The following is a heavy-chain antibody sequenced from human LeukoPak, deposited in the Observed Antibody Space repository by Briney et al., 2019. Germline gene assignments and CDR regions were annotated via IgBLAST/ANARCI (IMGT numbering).Heavy chain of an antibody. J-gene: IGHJ4*02. CDR3: ARHALLNYFDY. CDR2: INHSGST. CDR1: GGSFSGYY. V-gene: IGHV4-34*01. Sequence: SETLSLTCAVHGGSFSGYYWSWIRQPPGKGLEWIGEINHSGSTNYNPSLKSRVTISVDTSKNQFSLKLSSVTAADTAVYYCARHALLNYFDYWGQGTLVTVSS.